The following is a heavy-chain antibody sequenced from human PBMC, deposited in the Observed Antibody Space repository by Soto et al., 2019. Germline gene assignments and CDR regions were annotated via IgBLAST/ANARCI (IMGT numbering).Heavy chain of an antibody. D-gene: IGHD6-13*01. CDR2: ISGYNGNT. CDR3: ARGLGIATGHDY. Sequence: QVQLVQSGAEVKKPGASVKVSCKASGYTFSDYGIGWVRQAPGQGLEWMGWISGYNGNTNYAQKIQGRVTMTRDTSTSTAHMELRSLRSDDTAVYYCARGLGIATGHDYWGQGNLVTVSS. CDR1: GYTFSDYG. J-gene: IGHJ4*02. V-gene: IGHV1-18*01.